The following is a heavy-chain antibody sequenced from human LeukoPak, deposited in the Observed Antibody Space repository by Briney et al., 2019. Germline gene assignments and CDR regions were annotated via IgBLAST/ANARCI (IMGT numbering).Heavy chain of an antibody. J-gene: IGHJ4*02. CDR2: ISGSGGST. V-gene: IGHV3-23*01. CDR3: AKKWVSVDYFDH. D-gene: IGHD2-21*01. Sequence: PGGSLRLSCAASGFTFSSYGMSWVRQAPGKGLEWVSAISGSGGSTYYADSVKGRFTISRDNSKNTLYLQMNSLRPEDTAVYYCAKKWVSVDYFDHWGQGTLVTVSS. CDR1: GFTFSSYG.